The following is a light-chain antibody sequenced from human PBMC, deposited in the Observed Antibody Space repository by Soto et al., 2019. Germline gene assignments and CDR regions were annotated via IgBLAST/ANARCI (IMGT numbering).Light chain of an antibody. CDR1: QSISSL. CDR2: KAS. J-gene: IGKJ1*01. Sequence: DIQMTQSPSPLSASVGDRVTITCRASQSISSLLAWYQHKPGKAPKFLIYKASSLQSGVPSRFSGSGSGTEFTLTITSLQPDDVATYYCHQYYSFPRTFGQGTKVDIK. V-gene: IGKV1-5*03. CDR3: HQYYSFPRT.